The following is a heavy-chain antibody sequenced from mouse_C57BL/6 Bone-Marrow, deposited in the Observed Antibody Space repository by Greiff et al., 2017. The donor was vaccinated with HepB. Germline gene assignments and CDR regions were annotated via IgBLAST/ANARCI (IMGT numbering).Heavy chain of an antibody. D-gene: IGHD2-4*01. CDR1: GYTFTSYW. CDR2: IDPSDSYT. CDR3: ARDYDYYFDY. Sequence: QVQLQQPGAELVMPGASVKLSCKASGYTFTSYWMHWVNQRPGQGLEWIGEIDPSDSYTNYNQKFKGKSTLTVDKSSSTAYMQLSSLTSEDSAVYYCARDYDYYFDYWGQGTTLTVSS. J-gene: IGHJ2*01. V-gene: IGHV1-69*01.